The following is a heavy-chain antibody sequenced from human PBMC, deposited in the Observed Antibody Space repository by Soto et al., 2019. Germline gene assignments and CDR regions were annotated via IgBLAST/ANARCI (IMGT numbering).Heavy chain of an antibody. D-gene: IGHD3-22*01. CDR3: ARDQLYYNDISRRPLTAFDV. J-gene: IGHJ3*01. Sequence: GLEWMGNIIPIFGTTHNAQKFQGRVTITADEPTNTAYMELSSLRAEDTAVYYCARDQLYYNDISRRPLTAFDVWGQGTMVTVSS. CDR2: IIPIFGTT. V-gene: IGHV1-69*15.